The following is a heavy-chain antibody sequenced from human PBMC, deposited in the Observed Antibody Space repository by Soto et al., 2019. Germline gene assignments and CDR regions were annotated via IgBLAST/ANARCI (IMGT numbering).Heavy chain of an antibody. CDR3: ARDRSNSPDLFDS. V-gene: IGHV4-30-4*01. D-gene: IGHD1-1*01. CDR1: GGSINSDEYY. Sequence: QVQLQESGPGLVKPSQTLSLTCSVSGGSINSDEYYWSWIRQPPGGGLEWIGHVYYTGGTPYSPSLKSRLTISVDTSKNQFSLRLNSVSAADTAVYYCARDRSNSPDLFDSWGQGTLVTVSS. CDR2: VYYTGGT. J-gene: IGHJ4*02.